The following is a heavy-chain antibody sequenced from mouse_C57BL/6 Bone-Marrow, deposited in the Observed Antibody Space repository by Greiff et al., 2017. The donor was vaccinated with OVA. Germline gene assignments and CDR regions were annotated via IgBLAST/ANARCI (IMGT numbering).Heavy chain of an antibody. CDR1: GFNIKDDY. J-gene: IGHJ4*01. Sequence: VQLQQSGAELVRPGASVKLSCTASGFNIKDDYMHWVKQRPEQGLEWIGWIDPENGDTEYASKFQGKATITADTSSNTAYLQLSSLTSEDTAVYYCTTFYYYGSSSYAMDYWGQGTSVTVSS. CDR3: TTFYYYGSSSYAMDY. D-gene: IGHD1-1*01. CDR2: IDPENGDT. V-gene: IGHV14-4*01.